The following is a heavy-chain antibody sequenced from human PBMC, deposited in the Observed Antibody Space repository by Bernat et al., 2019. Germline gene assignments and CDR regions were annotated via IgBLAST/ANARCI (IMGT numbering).Heavy chain of an antibody. D-gene: IGHD5/OR15-5a*01. CDR2: ISYCGSNQ. CDR3: ARVGSTASYYYYFGMDV. V-gene: IGHV3-30-3*01. CDR1: GFTFSSYA. J-gene: IGHJ6*02. Sequence: QMQLVESGGGVVQPGRSLRLSCAASGFTFSSYAMHWVRQAPGKGLEWVAVISYCGSNQYYADSVKGRFTISRDNSKNTLYLQMNSLRAEDTAVYYCARVGSTASYYYYFGMDVWGQGTTVTVSS.